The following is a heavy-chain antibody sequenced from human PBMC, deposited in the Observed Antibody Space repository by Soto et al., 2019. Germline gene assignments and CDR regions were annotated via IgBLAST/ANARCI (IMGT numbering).Heavy chain of an antibody. Sequence: DVQLLESGGGLVQPGESLTLSCAASRFTFSDFAMSWVRQAPGKGLEWVSSIGGTGSDTYYADSVKGRFTISRDNSRNTLYLQMDNLRDEDTAVYYCAKDAVAYDGKWDWFDSWGQGTLVTVSS. CDR1: RFTFSDFA. CDR2: IGGTGSDT. J-gene: IGHJ5*01. V-gene: IGHV3-23*01. D-gene: IGHD6-19*01. CDR3: AKDAVAYDGKWDWFDS.